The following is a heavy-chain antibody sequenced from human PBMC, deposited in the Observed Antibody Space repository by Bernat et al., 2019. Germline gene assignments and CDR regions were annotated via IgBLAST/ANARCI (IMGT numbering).Heavy chain of an antibody. J-gene: IGHJ3*02. D-gene: IGHD3-22*01. V-gene: IGHV3-23*04. CDR2: ISGGGGDT. CDR3: AKVRRKYDSSELGAFDI. Sequence: VQLVESGGGVVQPGRSLRLSCAASGFTFSNYAMSWIRQAPGKGLEWVSGISGGGGDTYYADSVKGRSTISRDNSKNTLYLQMNSLRAEDTAVYFCAKVRRKYDSSELGAFDIWGHGTTVTVSS. CDR1: GFTFSNYA.